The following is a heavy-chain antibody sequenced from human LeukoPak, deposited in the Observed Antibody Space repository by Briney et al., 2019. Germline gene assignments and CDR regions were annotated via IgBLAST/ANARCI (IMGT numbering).Heavy chain of an antibody. Sequence: PGGSLRLSCAASGFTFSSYAMSWVRQAPGKGLEWVSAISGSGGSAYYADSVKGRFTVSRDNSKNTLYLHMNSLRAEDTAVYYCAKGTIMVVAATVWGQGTLVTVSS. CDR1: GFTFSSYA. CDR3: AKGTIMVVAATV. J-gene: IGHJ4*02. D-gene: IGHD2-15*01. V-gene: IGHV3-23*01. CDR2: ISGSGGSA.